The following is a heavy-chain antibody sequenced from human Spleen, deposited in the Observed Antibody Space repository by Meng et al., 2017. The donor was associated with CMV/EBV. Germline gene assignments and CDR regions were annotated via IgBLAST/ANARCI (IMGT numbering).Heavy chain of an antibody. V-gene: IGHV1-18*01. Sequence: ASVKVSCKASGYTFSSYGINWVRQAPGQGLEWMGWIIAYNGNANYAQKLQGRVTMTTDTSTSTAFMELRSLRSDDTAVYYCARGDRLDSAPSNDYWGQGTLVTVSS. D-gene: IGHD2-2*03. CDR3: ARGDRLDSAPSNDY. J-gene: IGHJ4*02. CDR1: GYTFSSYG. CDR2: IIAYNGNA.